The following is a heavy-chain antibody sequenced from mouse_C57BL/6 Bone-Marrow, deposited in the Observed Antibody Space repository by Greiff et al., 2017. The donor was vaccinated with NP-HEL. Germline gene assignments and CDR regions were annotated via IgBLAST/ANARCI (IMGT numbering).Heavy chain of an antibody. CDR2: IDPSDSYT. D-gene: IGHD1-1*01. CDR3: ARGLLRLDY. CDR1: GYTFTSYW. V-gene: IGHV1-69*01. J-gene: IGHJ2*01. Sequence: QVQLQQPGAELVMPGASVKLSCKASGYTFTSYWMHWVKQRPGQGLEWIGEIDPSDSYTNYNQKFKGKSTLTVDQSSSPAYMQLSSLTSDDSAVYYCARGLLRLDYWGQGTTLTVSS.